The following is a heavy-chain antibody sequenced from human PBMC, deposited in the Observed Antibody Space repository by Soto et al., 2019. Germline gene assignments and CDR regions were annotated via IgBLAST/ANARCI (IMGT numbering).Heavy chain of an antibody. V-gene: IGHV4-34*01. CDR1: GGSFSGYY. CDR3: ARAGGLRYFDWLLTVTIDY. J-gene: IGHJ4*02. Sequence: QVQLQQWGAGLLKPSETLSVTCAVYGGSFSGYYWSWIRQPPGKGLEWIGEINHSGSTNYNPSLTSRVTISVDTSKNQFSLKLSSVTAADTAVYYCARAGGLRYFDWLLTVTIDYWGQGTLVTVSS. D-gene: IGHD3-9*01. CDR2: INHSGST.